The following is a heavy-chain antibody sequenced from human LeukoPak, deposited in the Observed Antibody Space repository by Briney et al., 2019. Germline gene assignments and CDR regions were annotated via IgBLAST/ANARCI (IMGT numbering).Heavy chain of an antibody. J-gene: IGHJ4*02. D-gene: IGHD3-10*01. CDR2: ISYDGSNK. V-gene: IGHV3-30*18. CDR1: GVTFSSYG. Sequence: PGGPLRLSCEASGVTFSSYGMHWVRQAPGRGLEWVAVISYDGSNKYYADSVKGRFTISRDNSKNTLYLQMNSLRAEDTAVYYCAKERYYYGSGTNFDYWGQGTLVTVSS. CDR3: AKERYYYGSGTNFDY.